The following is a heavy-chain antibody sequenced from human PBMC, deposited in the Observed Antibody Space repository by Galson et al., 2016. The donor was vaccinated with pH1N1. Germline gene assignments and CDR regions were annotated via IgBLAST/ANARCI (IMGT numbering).Heavy chain of an antibody. J-gene: IGHJ5*02. CDR1: GGSITSGIYF. V-gene: IGHV4-61*02. CDR2: IYSSGNT. Sequence: TLSLTCSVSGGSITSGIYFWGWIRQPAGKGLEWIGLIYSSGNTNYNPSLKSRVTISADASKNQFSLKLTSVTAADTALYYCVRGGEEVLLSGNPHNWFDPWGQGTLVTVSS. CDR3: VRGGEEVLLSGNPHNWFDP. D-gene: IGHD1-14*01.